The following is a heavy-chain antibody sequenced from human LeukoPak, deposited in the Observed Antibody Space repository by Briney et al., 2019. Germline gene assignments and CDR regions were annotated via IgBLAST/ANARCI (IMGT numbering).Heavy chain of an antibody. Sequence: SETLSLTCSVSGGSTTSGGYYWSWIRQPPGKGLEWIGEINHSGSTNYNPSLKSRVTISVDTSKNQFSLKLSSVTAADTAVYYCASGWAYGGATRYWGQGTLVTVSS. CDR1: GGSTTSGGYY. V-gene: IGHV4-34*01. CDR3: ASGWAYGGATRY. J-gene: IGHJ4*02. CDR2: INHSGST. D-gene: IGHD1-26*01.